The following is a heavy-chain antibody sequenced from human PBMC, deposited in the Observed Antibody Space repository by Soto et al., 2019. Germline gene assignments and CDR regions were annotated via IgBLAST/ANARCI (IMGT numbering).Heavy chain of an antibody. J-gene: IGHJ4*02. CDR1: GFTFTSYW. Sequence: EVQLVESGGGLVQPGGSLRVSCAASGFTFTSYWMSWVRQAPGKGLEWGANIKEDGSAKYYLDSVKGRVTIPRDNAKNSMDLQMSSLRAEDTAVYYCAREDFYRFDYWGQGNLVTVSS. V-gene: IGHV3-7*01. CDR2: IKEDGSAK. CDR3: AREDFYRFDY.